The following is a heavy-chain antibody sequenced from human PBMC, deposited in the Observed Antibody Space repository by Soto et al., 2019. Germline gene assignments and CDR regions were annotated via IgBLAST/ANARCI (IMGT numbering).Heavy chain of an antibody. J-gene: IGHJ4*02. CDR3: ARDLYYYDSSGPGDY. CDR2: ISYDGSNK. V-gene: IGHV3-30-3*01. CDR1: GLTFSSYA. Sequence: GESLRPSYAASGLTFSSYAMHTVRQAPGKGLEWVTFISYDGSNKYYADSVKGRFTISRDNSKSTLYLQMNSLRAEDTAVYYCARDLYYYDSSGPGDYWGQGT. D-gene: IGHD3-22*01.